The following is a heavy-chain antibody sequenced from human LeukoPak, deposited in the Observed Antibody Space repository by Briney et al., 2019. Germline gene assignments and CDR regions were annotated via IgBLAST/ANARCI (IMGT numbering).Heavy chain of an antibody. V-gene: IGHV1-2*02. D-gene: IGHD3-10*01. J-gene: IGHJ4*02. CDR2: INPNSGGT. CDR3: ARGGEGAAIDYFDY. Sequence: ASVKVSCKASGYTFTDYYIHWVRQAPGQGLEWMGWINPNSGGTNYAQKFQGTVTMTRDTSISTAYMELSRLRSDDTAVYYCARGGEGAAIDYFDYWGQGTLVTVSS. CDR1: GYTFTDYY.